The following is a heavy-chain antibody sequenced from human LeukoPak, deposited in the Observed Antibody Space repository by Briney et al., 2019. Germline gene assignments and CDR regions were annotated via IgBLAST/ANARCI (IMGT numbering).Heavy chain of an antibody. Sequence: GGSLRLSCAASGFTFSSYGMHWVRQAPGKGLEWVAVISYDGSNKYYADSVKGRFTISRDNSKNTLYLQMNSLRAEDTAVYYCARSPDRWDSSGWYVANDAFDIWGQGTMVTVSS. CDR1: GFTFSSYG. CDR3: ARSPDRWDSSGWYVANDAFDI. V-gene: IGHV3-33*05. CDR2: ISYDGSNK. J-gene: IGHJ3*02. D-gene: IGHD6-19*01.